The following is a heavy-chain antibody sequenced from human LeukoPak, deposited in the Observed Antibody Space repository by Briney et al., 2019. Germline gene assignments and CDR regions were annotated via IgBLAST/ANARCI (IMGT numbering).Heavy chain of an antibody. Sequence: GGSLRLSCAASGFTFSNAWMTWVRQAPGKGLEWVGRIKSKSDDDTTDYAAPVKGRFTISRDNAKNSLYLQMNSLRAEDTAVYYCARAEGRIAARPFHSYYYYMDVWGKGTTVTVSS. CDR3: ARAEGRIAARPFHSYYYYMDV. CDR2: IKSKSDDDTT. D-gene: IGHD6-6*01. J-gene: IGHJ6*03. CDR1: GFTFSNAW. V-gene: IGHV3-15*01.